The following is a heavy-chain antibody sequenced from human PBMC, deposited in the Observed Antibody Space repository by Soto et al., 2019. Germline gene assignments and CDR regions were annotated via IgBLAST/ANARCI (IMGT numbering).Heavy chain of an antibody. J-gene: IGHJ6*02. CDR3: ARGLAARACWEYYYVMAF. D-gene: IGHD2-15*01. Sequence: ASVKVSCKASAYTFTSYYMHWLRQAPGQGLEWMGIINPSGGSTSYAQKFQGRVTMTRDTSTSTIYMELSSLRSEDTAVYYCARGLAARACWEYYYVMAFCGQGTTGTVSS. V-gene: IGHV1-46*01. CDR2: INPSGGST. CDR1: AYTFTSYY.